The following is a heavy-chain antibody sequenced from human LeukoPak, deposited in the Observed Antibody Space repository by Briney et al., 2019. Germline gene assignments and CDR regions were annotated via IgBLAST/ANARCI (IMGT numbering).Heavy chain of an antibody. CDR3: ARLFSHYYDSIRFDP. Sequence: PSETLSLTCTVSGGSISSSSYYWGWIRQPPGKGLEWIGSIYYSGSTYYNPSLKSRVTISVDTSKNQFSLKLSSVTAADTAVYYCARLFSHYYDSIRFDPWGQGTLVTVSS. J-gene: IGHJ5*02. CDR2: IYYSGST. V-gene: IGHV4-39*01. D-gene: IGHD3-22*01. CDR1: GGSISSSSYY.